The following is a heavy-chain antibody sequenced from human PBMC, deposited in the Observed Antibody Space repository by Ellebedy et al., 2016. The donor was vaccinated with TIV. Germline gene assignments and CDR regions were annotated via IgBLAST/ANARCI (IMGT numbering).Heavy chain of an antibody. V-gene: IGHV3-30*03. J-gene: IGHJ1*01. Sequence: GESLKISXGASGFSVSSYVMHWVRQAPGKGLDWVSLISSDGIYTYYAESVKGRFTISRDNSKNTLYLQMDTLGLDDTAIYFCTRDESGYCTAGNCYSMGYFKTWGQGTRVSVSS. CDR3: TRDESGYCTAGNCYSMGYFKT. D-gene: IGHD2-8*02. CDR1: GFSVSSYV. CDR2: ISSDGIYT.